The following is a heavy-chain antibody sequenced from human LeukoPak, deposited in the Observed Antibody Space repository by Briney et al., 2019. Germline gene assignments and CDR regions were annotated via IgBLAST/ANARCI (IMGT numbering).Heavy chain of an antibody. CDR1: GYSISSGYY. D-gene: IGHD2-2*01. V-gene: IGHV4-38-2*01. J-gene: IGHJ2*01. Sequence: SETLSLTCAVSGYSISSGYYWGWIRQPHGKGLEWIGSIYHSGSTYYNPSLKSRVTISVDTSKNQFSLKLSSVTAADTAVYYCAMIVVVPAAIPYWYFDLWGRGTLVTVSS. CDR3: AMIVVVPAAIPYWYFDL. CDR2: IYHSGST.